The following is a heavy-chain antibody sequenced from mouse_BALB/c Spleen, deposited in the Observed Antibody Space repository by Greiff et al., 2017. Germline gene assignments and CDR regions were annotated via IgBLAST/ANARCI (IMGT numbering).Heavy chain of an antibody. J-gene: IGHJ3*01. D-gene: IGHD2-4*01. V-gene: IGHV1-7*01. CDR2: INPSTGYT. CDR3: ARGTMITKWFAY. Sequence: VMLVESGAELAKPGASVKMSCKASGYTFTSYWMHWVKQRPGQGLEWIGYINPSTGYTEYNQKFKDKATLTADKSSSTAYMQLSSLTSEDSAVYYCARGTMITKWFAYWGQGTLVTVSA. CDR1: GYTFTSYW.